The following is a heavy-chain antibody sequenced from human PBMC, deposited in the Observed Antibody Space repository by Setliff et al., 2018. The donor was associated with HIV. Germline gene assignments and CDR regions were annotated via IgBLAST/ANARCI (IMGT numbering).Heavy chain of an antibody. D-gene: IGHD6-19*01. Sequence: GGSLRLSCAVSGFTFSTYGMHWVRQAPGKGLEWVTFIEHDGSNKYYADSVKGRFTISRDNSKNTLYLQMNSLRAEDTAVYYCAKAELSSGRYYFDYWGQGTLVTVSS. CDR3: AKAELSSGRYYFDY. J-gene: IGHJ4*02. CDR2: IEHDGSNK. CDR1: GFTFSTYG. V-gene: IGHV3-30*02.